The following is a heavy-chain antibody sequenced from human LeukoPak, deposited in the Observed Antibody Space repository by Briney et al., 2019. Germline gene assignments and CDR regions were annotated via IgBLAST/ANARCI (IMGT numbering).Heavy chain of an antibody. J-gene: IGHJ4*02. CDR2: ISSSGSTI. Sequence: GGSLRLSRAASGFTFSDYYMSWIRQAPGKGLEWVSYISSSGSTIYYADSVKGRFTISRDNAKNSLYLQMNSLRAEDTAVYYCARVDCSGGSCSLGYWGQGTLVTVSS. D-gene: IGHD2-15*01. CDR3: ARVDCSGGSCSLGY. CDR1: GFTFSDYY. V-gene: IGHV3-11*01.